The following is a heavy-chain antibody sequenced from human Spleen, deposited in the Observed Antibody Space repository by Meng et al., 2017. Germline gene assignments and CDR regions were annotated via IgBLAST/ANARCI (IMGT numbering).Heavy chain of an antibody. J-gene: IGHJ4*02. CDR3: AREGAGETPFDY. D-gene: IGHD3-10*01. V-gene: IGHV3-74*01. CDR2: INSDGGST. CDR1: GFTVSHNY. Sequence: GESLKISCAASGFTVSHNYMSWVRQAPGKGLVWVSRINSDGGSTRYADSVKGRFSISRDNAKNTLYLQMNSLRVEDTAVYYCAREGAGETPFDYWGQGTLVTVSS.